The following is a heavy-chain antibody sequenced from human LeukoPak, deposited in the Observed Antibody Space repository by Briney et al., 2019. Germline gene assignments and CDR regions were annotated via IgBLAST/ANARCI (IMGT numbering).Heavy chain of an antibody. Sequence: GPSVKLSCKVSGATYSSYCTSWVRHPPGQGLEWMGGLLPLLGTANDAQKFQGRVTVTADGSTSTAYMEPSSLRSEDTAVNHCSSDRGGESTVTRGVPFDYWGQGTLVTVSS. V-gene: IGHV1-69*13. J-gene: IGHJ4*02. CDR3: SSDRGGESTVTRGVPFDY. CDR2: LLPLLGTA. D-gene: IGHD4-17*01. CDR1: GATYSSYC.